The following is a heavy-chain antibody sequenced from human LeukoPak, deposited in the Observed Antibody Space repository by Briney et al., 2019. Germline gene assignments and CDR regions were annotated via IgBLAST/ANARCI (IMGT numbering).Heavy chain of an antibody. V-gene: IGHV5-51*01. CDR1: GYSFTNYW. J-gene: IGHJ4*02. Sequence: GESLKILCSASGYSFTNYWVGWVRQMPGKGIEYMRIIFPGYSNIRYSPSCQGQVTMSVDKSTNTAYLQWSSLKASDTAMYYCARDHYCCSTSCYFDYWGQGTLVTVSS. D-gene: IGHD2-2*01. CDR3: ARDHYCCSTSCYFDY. CDR2: IFPGYSNI.